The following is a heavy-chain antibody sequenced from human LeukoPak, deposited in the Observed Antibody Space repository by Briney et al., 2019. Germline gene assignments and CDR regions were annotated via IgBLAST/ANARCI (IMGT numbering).Heavy chain of an antibody. D-gene: IGHD6-13*01. CDR1: GFTFDDYA. Sequence: GGPLRLSCAASGFTFDDYAMHWVRQAPGKGLEWVSGISWNSGSIGYADSVKGRFTISRDNAKNSLYLQMNSLRAEDTALYYCAKDRSSSWYGVFDYWGQGTLVTVSS. J-gene: IGHJ4*02. CDR2: ISWNSGSI. V-gene: IGHV3-9*01. CDR3: AKDRSSSWYGVFDY.